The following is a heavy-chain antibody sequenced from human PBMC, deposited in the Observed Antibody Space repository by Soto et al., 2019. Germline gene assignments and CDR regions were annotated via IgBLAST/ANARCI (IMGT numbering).Heavy chain of an antibody. J-gene: IGHJ4*02. CDR1: GFTFSSYA. CDR3: AKDRQNWNSAFDY. CDR2: ISGSGGST. Sequence: PGGSLRLSCEASGFTFSSYAMSWVRQAPGKGLEWVSVISGSGGSTNYADSVKGRFTISRDNSKNTLFLQMHSLRAEDTATYYCAKDRQNWNSAFDYWGQGTLVTVSS. D-gene: IGHD1-7*01. V-gene: IGHV3-23*01.